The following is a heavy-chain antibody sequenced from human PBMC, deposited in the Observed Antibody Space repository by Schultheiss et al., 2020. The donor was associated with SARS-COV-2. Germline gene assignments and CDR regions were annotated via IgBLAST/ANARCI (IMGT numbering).Heavy chain of an antibody. J-gene: IGHJ6*03. CDR3: AKDKLYCSSTSCYRRKIGGGYYMDV. V-gene: IGHV3-53*01. CDR2: IYSGDNT. CDR1: GGSFSNYY. D-gene: IGHD2-2*01. Sequence: ETLSLTCAVYGGSFSNYYWSWIRQPPGKGLEWVSVIYSGDNTYYADSVKGRFTISRDNSKNTLYLQMNSLRAEDTAVYYCAKDKLYCSSTSCYRRKIGGGYYMDVWGKGTTVTVSS.